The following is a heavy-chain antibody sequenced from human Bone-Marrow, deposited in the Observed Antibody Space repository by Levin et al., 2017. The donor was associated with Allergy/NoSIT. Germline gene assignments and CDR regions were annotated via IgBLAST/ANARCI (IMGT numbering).Heavy chain of an antibody. V-gene: IGHV3-15*05. CDR2: VKSKADGGTI. Sequence: GGSLRLSCAASGFTFSHAYMGWVRQAPGKGLEWVGRVKSKADGGTIEYTPPVKGRFTISRDDSRGTVYLPMKNLRRDDTAVYYCTSYGIDYWGQGALVTVSS. D-gene: IGHD4-17*01. CDR3: TSYGIDY. J-gene: IGHJ4*02. CDR1: GFTFSHAY.